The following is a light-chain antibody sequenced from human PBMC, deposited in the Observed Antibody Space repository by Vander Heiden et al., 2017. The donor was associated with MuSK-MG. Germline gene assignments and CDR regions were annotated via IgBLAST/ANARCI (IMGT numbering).Light chain of an antibody. CDR1: SSDVGSYNL. Sequence: QSALTQPASVSGSPGQSITISCTGTSSDVGSYNLVSWYQQHPGKAPQLMIFDVTKRPSGVSNRFSGSKSGNTASLTISGLQAEDEADYYCCSYAGSSTFLDVFGAGTRVTVL. J-gene: IGLJ1*01. V-gene: IGLV2-23*02. CDR2: DVT. CDR3: CSYAGSSTFLDV.